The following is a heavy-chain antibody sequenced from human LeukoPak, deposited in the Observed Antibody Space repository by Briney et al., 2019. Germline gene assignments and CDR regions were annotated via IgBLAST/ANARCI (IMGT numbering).Heavy chain of an antibody. J-gene: IGHJ4*02. D-gene: IGHD1-20*01. CDR1: GFTFSSYR. CDR2: INSDGSST. Sequence: GGSLRLSCAASGFTFSSYRMHWVRQAPGKGLVWVSRINSDGSSTIYADSVKGRFTISRDNAKNTLYLQMNSLRAEDTAVYYCARDPPFIIGTTFFDYWGQGTLVTVSS. CDR3: ARDPPFIIGTTFFDY. V-gene: IGHV3-74*01.